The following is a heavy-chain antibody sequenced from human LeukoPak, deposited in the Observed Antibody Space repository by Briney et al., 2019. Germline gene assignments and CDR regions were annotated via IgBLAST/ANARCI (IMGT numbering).Heavy chain of an antibody. V-gene: IGHV3-20*04. CDR2: INWSGDNT. CDR3: ARDLSSNWNNLAY. D-gene: IGHD1/OR15-1a*01. J-gene: IGHJ4*02. CDR1: GFTFADYG. Sequence: GRSLRLSCEDSGFTFADYGLSWVRQAPRKGLEWVAGINWSGDNTFYADSVKGRFTISRDNTKKTLYLQMNNLRGEDTATYYCARDLSSNWNNLAYWGQGTLVTVSS.